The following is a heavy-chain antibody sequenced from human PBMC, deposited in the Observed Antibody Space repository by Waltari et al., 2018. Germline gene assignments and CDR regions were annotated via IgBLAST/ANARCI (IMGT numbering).Heavy chain of an antibody. V-gene: IGHV1-2*02. CDR2: FNPNSGGT. CDR3: ARVLWFRELLHFDY. CDR1: GYTFTGYY. Sequence: QVQLVQSGAEVKKPGASVKVSCKASGYTFTGYYMHWVRQAPGQGLEWRGGFNPNSGGTNDAQKFQGRVTMTRDTSISTAYMELSRLRSDDTAGYYCARVLWFRELLHFDYWGQGTLVTVSS. D-gene: IGHD3-10*01. J-gene: IGHJ4*02.